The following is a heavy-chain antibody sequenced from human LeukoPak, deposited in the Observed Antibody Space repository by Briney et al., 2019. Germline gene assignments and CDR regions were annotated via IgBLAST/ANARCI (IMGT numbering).Heavy chain of an antibody. Sequence: GGSLRLSCAASGFTFDDYAMHWVRQAPGKGLEWVSGISWNSGSIGYADSVKGRFTISRDNAKNSLYLQMNSLRAEDTAVSYCARGSQLRYFDWLSLPFDYWGQGTLVTVSS. V-gene: IGHV3-9*01. J-gene: IGHJ4*02. CDR2: ISWNSGSI. D-gene: IGHD3-9*01. CDR1: GFTFDDYA. CDR3: ARGSQLRYFDWLSLPFDY.